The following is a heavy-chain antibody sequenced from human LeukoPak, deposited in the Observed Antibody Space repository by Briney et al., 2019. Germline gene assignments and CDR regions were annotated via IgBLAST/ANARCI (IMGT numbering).Heavy chain of an antibody. Sequence: SETLSLTCTVSGGSISSYYWSWIRQPPGKGLEWIGYIYYSGSTNYNPSLKSRVTISVDTSKNQFSLKLSSVTAADTAVYYCARGEFGLKYSSSWYVAYYWGQGTRVTVSS. CDR2: IYYSGST. D-gene: IGHD6-13*01. J-gene: IGHJ4*02. CDR3: ARGEFGLKYSSSWYVAYY. CDR1: GGSISSYY. V-gene: IGHV4-59*01.